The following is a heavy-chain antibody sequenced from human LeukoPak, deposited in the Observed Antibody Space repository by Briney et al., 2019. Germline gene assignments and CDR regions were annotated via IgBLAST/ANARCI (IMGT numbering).Heavy chain of an antibody. Sequence: PGGSLRLSCAASGFTFSSYAMSWVRQAPGKGLEWVSAISGSGGSTYYADSVKGRFTISRDNSKNTLYLQMNSLRAEDTAVYYCANFLGCSSTSCYTDYMDVWGKGTTVTVSS. CDR3: ANFLGCSSTSCYTDYMDV. CDR2: ISGSGGST. D-gene: IGHD2-2*02. V-gene: IGHV3-23*01. J-gene: IGHJ6*03. CDR1: GFTFSSYA.